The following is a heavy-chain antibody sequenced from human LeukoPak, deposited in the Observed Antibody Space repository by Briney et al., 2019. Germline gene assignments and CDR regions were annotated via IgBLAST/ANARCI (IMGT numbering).Heavy chain of an antibody. CDR3: AKALSGSYCRY. Sequence: GRSLRLSCAASGFTFSSYGMHWVRQAPGKGLEWVAVISYDGSNKYYADSVKGRFTISRDNSKNTLYLQVNSLRAEDTAVYYCAKALSGSYCRYWGQGTLVTVSS. CDR2: ISYDGSNK. V-gene: IGHV3-30*18. D-gene: IGHD1-26*01. CDR1: GFTFSSYG. J-gene: IGHJ4*02.